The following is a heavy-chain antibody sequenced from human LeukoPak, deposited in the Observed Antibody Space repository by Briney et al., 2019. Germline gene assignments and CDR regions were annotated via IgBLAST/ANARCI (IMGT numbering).Heavy chain of an antibody. J-gene: IGHJ4*02. CDR2: INHSGST. Sequence: SETLSLTCAVYGGSFSGYYWSWIRQPPGKGLEWIGEINHSGSTNYNPSLKSRVTISVDTSKNQFSLKLSSVTAADTAVYYCARGKPYSSSWYADFDYRGQGTLVTVSS. D-gene: IGHD6-13*01. CDR1: GGSFSGYY. V-gene: IGHV4-34*01. CDR3: ARGKPYSSSWYADFDY.